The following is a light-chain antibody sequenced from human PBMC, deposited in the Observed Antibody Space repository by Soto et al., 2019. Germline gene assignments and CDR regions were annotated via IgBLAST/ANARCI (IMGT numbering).Light chain of an antibody. Sequence: DIQMTQSPSSLSASVGDRVTITCRASQSLSSYLNWYQQKPGKAPKLLIYAASSWQSGVPSRFSGSGSGTDFTLTISSLQPEDFATYYCQQSYSTPRTFGQGTKLEIK. CDR1: QSLSSY. J-gene: IGKJ2*01. CDR3: QQSYSTPRT. CDR2: AAS. V-gene: IGKV1-39*01.